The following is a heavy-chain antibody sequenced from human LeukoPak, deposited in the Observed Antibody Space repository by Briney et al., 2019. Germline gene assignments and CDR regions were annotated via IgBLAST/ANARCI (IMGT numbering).Heavy chain of an antibody. Sequence: GGSLRLSCAASGFTFSSYALSWVRQAPGRGLEWVSIFSKSGGSTYYADSVKGRFTISRDSSRNTIYLQMHSLRVEDTAVYYCARDIPYYYDSSGYYDYWGQGTLVTVSS. V-gene: IGHV3-23*01. CDR3: ARDIPYYYDSSGYYDY. J-gene: IGHJ4*02. CDR1: GFTFSSYA. D-gene: IGHD3-22*01. CDR2: FSKSGGST.